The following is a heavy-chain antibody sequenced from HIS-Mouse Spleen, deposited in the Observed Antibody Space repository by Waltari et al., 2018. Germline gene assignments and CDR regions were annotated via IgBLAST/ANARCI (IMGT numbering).Heavy chain of an antibody. V-gene: IGHV1-46*01. CDR3: ARAILCSGGSCYFDY. Sequence: QVQLVQSGAEVKKPGASVKVSCKASGYTFTSYYMHWVRQAPGQGLEGRGIINPSGSSTRYAQKFQGRVTMTRDTSTSTVYMELSSLRSEDTAVYYCARAILCSGGSCYFDYWGQGTLVTVSS. J-gene: IGHJ4*02. CDR2: INPSGSST. CDR1: GYTFTSYY. D-gene: IGHD2-15*01.